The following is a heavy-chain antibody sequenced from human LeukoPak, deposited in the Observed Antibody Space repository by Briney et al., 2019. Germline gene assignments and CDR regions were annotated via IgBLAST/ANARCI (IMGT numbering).Heavy chain of an antibody. Sequence: GGSLRLSCAASGFTFSSYSMNWVRQAPGKGLEWVSVIYSGGSTYYADSVKGRFTISRDNSKNTLYLQMNSLRAEDTAVYYCARDVTPTSFDYYYYGMDVWGQGTAVTVSS. J-gene: IGHJ6*02. CDR2: IYSGGST. CDR1: GFTFSSYS. D-gene: IGHD2-2*01. V-gene: IGHV3-66*01. CDR3: ARDVTPTSFDYYYYGMDV.